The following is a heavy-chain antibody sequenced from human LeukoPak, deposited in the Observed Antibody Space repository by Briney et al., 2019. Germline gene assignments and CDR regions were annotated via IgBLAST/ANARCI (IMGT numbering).Heavy chain of an antibody. J-gene: IGHJ4*02. D-gene: IGHD3-22*01. V-gene: IGHV4-34*01. Sequence: SETLSLTCAVYGGSFSGYYWSWIRQPPGKGLEWIGEINHSGSTNYNPSLKSRVTISVDTSKIQFSLKLSSVTAADTAVYYCARDHYDSSGYYGSSFDYWGQGTLVTVSS. CDR2: INHSGST. CDR1: GGSFSGYY. CDR3: ARDHYDSSGYYGSSFDY.